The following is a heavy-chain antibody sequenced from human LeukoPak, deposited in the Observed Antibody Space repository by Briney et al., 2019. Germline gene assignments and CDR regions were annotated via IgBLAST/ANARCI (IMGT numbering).Heavy chain of an antibody. CDR3: ARPHPLYDAGSFAF. CDR2: LYDTGMT. V-gene: IGHV4-59*08. D-gene: IGHD3-10*01. J-gene: IGHJ4*02. Sequence: SETLSLTCTVSGGSISVYHWSWIRQPPGKGLEWIGYLYDTGMTNHSPSLKSRVTMSIDTSNSQLSLKLSSVTAADTAVYYCARPHPLYDAGSFAFWGQGNLVIVSS. CDR1: GGSISVYH.